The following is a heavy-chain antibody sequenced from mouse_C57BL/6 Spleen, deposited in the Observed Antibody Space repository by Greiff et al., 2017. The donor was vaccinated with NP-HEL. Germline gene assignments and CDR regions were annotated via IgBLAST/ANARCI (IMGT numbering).Heavy chain of an antibody. CDR2: IWSGGST. J-gene: IGHJ4*01. Sequence: VKLMESGPGLVQPSQSLSITCTVSGFSLTSYGVHWVRQSPGKGLEWLGVIWSGGSTDYNAAFISRLSISKDNSKSQVFFKMNSLQADDTAIYYCARGDWNAMDYWGQGTSVTVSS. CDR1: GFSLTSYG. V-gene: IGHV2-2*01. CDR3: ARGDWNAMDY. D-gene: IGHD3-3*01.